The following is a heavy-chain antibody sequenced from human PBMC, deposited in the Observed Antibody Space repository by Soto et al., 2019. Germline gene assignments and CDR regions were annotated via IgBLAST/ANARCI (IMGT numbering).Heavy chain of an antibody. D-gene: IGHD2-21*02. Sequence: PGGSLRLSCEATGFTFSSFAMTWVRQAPGKGLEWVSAISPGTGTTYYADSVKGRFTISRDNSKNTLYLQMNTVRAEDTAVYYCEKCLTHCFLNYWAQGTLVTVSS. V-gene: IGHV3-23*01. J-gene: IGHJ4*02. CDR1: GFTFSSFA. CDR3: EKCLTHCFLNY. CDR2: ISPGTGTT.